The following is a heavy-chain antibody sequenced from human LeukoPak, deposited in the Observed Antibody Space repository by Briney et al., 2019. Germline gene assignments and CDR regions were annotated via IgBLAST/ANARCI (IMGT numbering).Heavy chain of an antibody. CDR1: GGSISSNNW. V-gene: IGHV4-4*02. J-gene: IGHJ4*02. CDR2: IYHSGSP. Sequence: SGTLSLTCAVSGGSISSNNWWGWVRQPPGKGLEWIGEIYHSGSPNYNPSLKSRVTISVDKSRNHFSLNLSSVTAADTAVYYCARVSGPFDYWGQGILVTVAS. CDR3: ARVSGPFDY. D-gene: IGHD6-19*01.